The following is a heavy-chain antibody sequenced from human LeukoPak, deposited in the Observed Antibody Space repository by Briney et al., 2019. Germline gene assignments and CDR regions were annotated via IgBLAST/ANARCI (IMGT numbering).Heavy chain of an antibody. V-gene: IGHV4-34*01. CDR2: INHSGST. Sequence: SETLSLTCAVYGGSFSGYYWSWIRQPPGKGLEWIGEINHSGSTNYNPSLKSRVTISVDTSKNQFSLKVSSVTAADTAVYYCARAKWLGYSSSWSDSDYYFDYWGQGTLVTVSS. D-gene: IGHD6-13*01. CDR1: GGSFSGYY. J-gene: IGHJ4*02. CDR3: ARAKWLGYSSSWSDSDYYFDY.